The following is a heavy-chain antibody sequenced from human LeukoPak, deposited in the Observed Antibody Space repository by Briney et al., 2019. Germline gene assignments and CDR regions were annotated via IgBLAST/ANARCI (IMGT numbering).Heavy chain of an antibody. J-gene: IGHJ6*03. CDR2: FDPEDGET. CDR3: ARGEYYDFWSATIRTDYYYYMDV. CDR1: GYTLTELS. V-gene: IGHV1-24*01. D-gene: IGHD3-3*01. Sequence: ASVKVSCKVSGYTLTELSMHWVRQAPGKGLEWMGGFDPEDGETIYAQKFQGRVTMTEDTSTDTAYMELSGLRSDDTAVYYCARGEYYDFWSATIRTDYYYYMDVWGKGTTVTVSS.